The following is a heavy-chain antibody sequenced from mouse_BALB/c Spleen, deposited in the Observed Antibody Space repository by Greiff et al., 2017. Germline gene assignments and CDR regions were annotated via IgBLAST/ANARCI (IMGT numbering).Heavy chain of an antibody. D-gene: IGHD2-4*01. CDR3: ARSTMITTGFDY. CDR1: GFTFSSYA. Sequence: EVQVVESGGGLVKPGGSLKLSCAASGFTFSSYAMSWVRQSPEKRLEWVAEISSGGSYTYYPDTVTGRFTISRDNAKNTLYLEMSSLRSEDTAMYYCARSTMITTGFDYWGQGTTLTVSS. V-gene: IGHV5-9-4*01. CDR2: ISSGGSYT. J-gene: IGHJ2*01.